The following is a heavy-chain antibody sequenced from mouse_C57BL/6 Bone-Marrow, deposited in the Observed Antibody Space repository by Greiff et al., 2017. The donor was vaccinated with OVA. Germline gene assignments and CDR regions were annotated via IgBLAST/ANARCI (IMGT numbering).Heavy chain of an antibody. Sequence: EVHLVESGGGLVQPGGSLKLSCAASGFTFSDYGMAWVRQAPRKGPEWVAFLSNLAYSIYYADTVTGRFTISRENAKNTLYLEMSSLRSEDTAMYYCARHDGYYGFDYWGQGTTLTVSS. D-gene: IGHD2-3*01. V-gene: IGHV5-15*01. J-gene: IGHJ2*01. CDR2: LSNLAYSI. CDR3: ARHDGYYGFDY. CDR1: GFTFSDYG.